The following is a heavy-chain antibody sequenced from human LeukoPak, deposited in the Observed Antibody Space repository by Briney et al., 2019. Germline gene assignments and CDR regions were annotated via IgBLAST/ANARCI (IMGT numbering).Heavy chain of an antibody. J-gene: IGHJ6*03. D-gene: IGHD6-13*01. CDR2: ISAYNGNT. Sequence: ASVKVSCKASGYTFTSYGISWVRQAPGQGLEWMGWISAYNGNTNYAQKLQGRVTMTTDTSTSTAYMELRSLRSDDTAVYYCARDVVGYSSSSNYYYYYMDVWGKGTTVTVSS. CDR3: ARDVVGYSSSSNYYYYYMDV. V-gene: IGHV1-18*01. CDR1: GYTFTSYG.